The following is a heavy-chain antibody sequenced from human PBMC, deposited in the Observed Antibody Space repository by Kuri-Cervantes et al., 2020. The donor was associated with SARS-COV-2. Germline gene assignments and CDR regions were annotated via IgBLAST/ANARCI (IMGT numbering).Heavy chain of an antibody. Sequence: GGSLRLSCAASGFTFSSYAMHWVRQAPGKGLEWVAVISYDGSNKYYADSVKGRFTISRDNSKNTLYLQMNSLRAEDTAVYYCARDIVVVPAARAPGMDVWGQGTTVTVSS. V-gene: IGHV3-30*16. J-gene: IGHJ6*02. D-gene: IGHD2-2*01. CDR2: ISYDGSNK. CDR3: ARDIVVVPAARAPGMDV. CDR1: GFTFSSYA.